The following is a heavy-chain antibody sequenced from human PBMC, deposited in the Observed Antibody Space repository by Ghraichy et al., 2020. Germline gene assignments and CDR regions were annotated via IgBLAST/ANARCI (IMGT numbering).Heavy chain of an antibody. CDR2: INHSGST. D-gene: IGHD2-15*01. CDR3: ARGRNHPYCSGGSCYRPFDY. J-gene: IGHJ4*02. Sequence: SETLSLTCAVYGGSFSGYYWSWIRQPPGKGLEWIGEINHSGSTNYNPSLKSRVTISVDTSKNQFSLKLSSVTAADTAVYYCARGRNHPYCSGGSCYRPFDYWGQGTLVTVSS. CDR1: GGSFSGYY. V-gene: IGHV4-34*01.